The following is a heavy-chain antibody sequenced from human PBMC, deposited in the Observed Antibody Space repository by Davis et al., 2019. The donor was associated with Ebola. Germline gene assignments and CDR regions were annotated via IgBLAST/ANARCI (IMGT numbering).Heavy chain of an antibody. V-gene: IGHV1-69*04. D-gene: IGHD6-6*01. Sequence: SVKVSCKASGGTFSSYAISWVRQAPGQGLEWMGRIIPILGIANYAQKFQGRVTITADKSTSTAYMELSSLRSEDTAVYYCARGLILYSSSAVWDYWGQGTLVTVSS. J-gene: IGHJ4*02. CDR1: GGTFSSYA. CDR2: IIPILGIA. CDR3: ARGLILYSSSAVWDY.